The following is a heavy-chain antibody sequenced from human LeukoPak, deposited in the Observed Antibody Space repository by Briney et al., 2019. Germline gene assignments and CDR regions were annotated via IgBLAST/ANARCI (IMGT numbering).Heavy chain of an antibody. J-gene: IGHJ6*03. Sequence: AGSLRLSCAASGFTFSSYAMHWVRQPPGKGLGWVAVISYDESNKYYADSVKGRFTISRDNSKNTLYLQMNSLRAEDTAVYYCARSYSSSWRHLLDYYYYMDVWGKGTTVTVSS. CDR3: ARSYSSSWRHLLDYYYYMDV. CDR1: GFTFSSYA. V-gene: IGHV3-30*01. CDR2: ISYDESNK. D-gene: IGHD6-13*01.